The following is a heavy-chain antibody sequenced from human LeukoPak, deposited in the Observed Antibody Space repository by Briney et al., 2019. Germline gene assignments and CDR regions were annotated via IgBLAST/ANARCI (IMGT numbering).Heavy chain of an antibody. CDR3: AREGASGSFPLDY. CDR1: GFSFTSYA. J-gene: IGHJ4*02. D-gene: IGHD1-26*01. Sequence: WASVKVSCKASGFSFTSYAITWVRQAPGQGLEWMGWISAYNGNTNYAQKLQGRVTMTTDTSTSTAYMELRSLRSDDTAVYYCAREGASGSFPLDYWGQGTLVTVSS. CDR2: ISAYNGNT. V-gene: IGHV1-18*01.